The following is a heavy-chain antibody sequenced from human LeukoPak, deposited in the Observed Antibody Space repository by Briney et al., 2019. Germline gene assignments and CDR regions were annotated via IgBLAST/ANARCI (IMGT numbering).Heavy chain of an antibody. D-gene: IGHD3-10*01. Sequence: AASVKVSCKASGGTFSSYAISWVRQAPGQGLEWMGGIIPIFGTANYAQKFQGRVTITADESTSTAYMELSSLRSEDTAVYYCARAGTPYMVRGVIIDAFDIWGQGTMVTVSS. V-gene: IGHV1-69*13. CDR1: GGTFSSYA. J-gene: IGHJ3*02. CDR3: ARAGTPYMVRGVIIDAFDI. CDR2: IIPIFGTA.